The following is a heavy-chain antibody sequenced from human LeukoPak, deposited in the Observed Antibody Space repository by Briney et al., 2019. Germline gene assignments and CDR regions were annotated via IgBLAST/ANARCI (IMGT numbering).Heavy chain of an antibody. J-gene: IGHJ4*02. CDR1: GFTFSSYT. CDR3: ARGGDDYGDYEWGA. D-gene: IGHD4-17*01. V-gene: IGHV3-7*01. CDR2: IKQDGSEK. Sequence: GGSLRLSCAASGFTFSSYTMHWIRQAPGKGLEWVANIKQDGSEKYYVDSVKGRFTISRDNAKNSLYLQMNSLRAEDTAVYYCARGGDDYGDYEWGAWGQGTLVTVSS.